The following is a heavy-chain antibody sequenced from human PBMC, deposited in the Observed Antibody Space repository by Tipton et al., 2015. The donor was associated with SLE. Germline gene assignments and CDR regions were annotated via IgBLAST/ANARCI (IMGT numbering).Heavy chain of an antibody. V-gene: IGHV4-39*07. J-gene: IGHJ5*02. D-gene: IGHD4-23*01. CDR1: GGSVSSGSYY. Sequence: TLSLTCTVSGGSVSSGSYYWAWIRQPPGKGPVWIGTIYYSGSTYYYPSLKSRITISVDTSKKQISLKLTSVTAADTAVYYCARGGTGDGGNPFDPWGQGTLVTVSS. CDR3: ARGGTGDGGNPFDP. CDR2: IYYSGST.